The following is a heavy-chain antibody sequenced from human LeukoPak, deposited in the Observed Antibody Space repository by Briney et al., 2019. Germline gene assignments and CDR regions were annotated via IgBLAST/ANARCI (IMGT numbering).Heavy chain of an antibody. V-gene: IGHV3-30*18. CDR2: ISYDGSNK. CDR1: GFTFSSYG. CDR3: AKLLSGGSHDY. Sequence: PGGSLRLSCAASGFTFSSYGMHWVRQAPGKGLEWVAVISYDGSNKYYADSVKGRFTISRDNSKNTLYLQMNSLRAEDTAVYYCAKLLSGGSHDYWGQGTLVTVSS. D-gene: IGHD2-15*01. J-gene: IGHJ4*02.